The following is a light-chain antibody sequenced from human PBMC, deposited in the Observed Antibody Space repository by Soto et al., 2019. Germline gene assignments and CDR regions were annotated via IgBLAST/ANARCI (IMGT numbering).Light chain of an antibody. Sequence: EIVYTQSPGTLSLSPGERATLSCRAGQNISSKSLAWYQQKPGQAPRLLIYDASTRAADIPDRFSGGGSGTDFTLTVNRLEPEDFAMYYCQQYDTSYFTFGPGT. CDR3: QQYDTSYFT. V-gene: IGKV3-20*01. J-gene: IGKJ3*01. CDR1: QNISSKS. CDR2: DAS.